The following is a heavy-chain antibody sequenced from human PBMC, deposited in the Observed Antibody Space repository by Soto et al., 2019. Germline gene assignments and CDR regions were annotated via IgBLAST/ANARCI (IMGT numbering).Heavy chain of an antibody. J-gene: IGHJ4*01. V-gene: IGHV3-33*01. CDR2: IRFDGSNE. CDR3: ARDGIGGTVFREYLDH. D-gene: IGHD1-7*01. CDR1: GGIFHGYG. Sequence: PGGSLRLSCAVPGGIFHGYGMHWVRQAPGKGLEWVAIIRFDGSNEEYADSVKGRFTISRDNSKNTLYLQMNTLGAEDTAVYYCARDGIGGTVFREYLDHWGRGTVVTVSS.